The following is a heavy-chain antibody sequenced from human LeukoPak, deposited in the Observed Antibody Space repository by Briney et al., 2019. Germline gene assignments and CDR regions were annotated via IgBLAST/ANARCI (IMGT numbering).Heavy chain of an antibody. Sequence: GGSLRLSCATTGFTFSAYAMSWVRQALEKGLEWVATITGAGDATYHAASVMGRFTVSRDNSKNTLSLQMSSLRGEDTAVYYCAKSWGSGTYTFDYWGQGILVTVSS. D-gene: IGHD3-10*01. J-gene: IGHJ4*02. CDR2: ITGAGDAT. CDR1: GFTFSAYA. CDR3: AKSWGSGTYTFDY. V-gene: IGHV3-23*01.